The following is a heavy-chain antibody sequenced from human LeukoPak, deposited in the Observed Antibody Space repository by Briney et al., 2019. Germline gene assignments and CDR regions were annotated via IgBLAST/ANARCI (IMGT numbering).Heavy chain of an antibody. CDR3: ARYHCGSTYCPGVDF. CDR1: AGSINSGGYF. Sequence: PSETQSLTCTVSAGSINSGGYFWTWVRQHPGEGLEWIGYIWNSGNSYYNPSLSSRVIISADSSKSTFSLKLSSVTAADTAVYYCARYHCGSTYCPGVDFYGQGTLVTVSS. CDR2: IWNSGNS. D-gene: IGHD2-2*01. V-gene: IGHV4-31*03. J-gene: IGHJ4*02.